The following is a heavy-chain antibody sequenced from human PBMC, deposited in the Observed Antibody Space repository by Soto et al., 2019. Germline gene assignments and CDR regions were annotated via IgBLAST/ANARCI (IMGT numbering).Heavy chain of an antibody. V-gene: IGHV4-39*01. Sequence: PSETLSLTCSVSGDSVNSDKYYWGWIRQPPGKGLEWIGSIHYRGNTYYNPSLQTRVTISLDKSKSQFSLKLNSVTAADSAVYFCARLEGLATISYYFDFWGQGALVTVSS. CDR3: ARLEGLATISYYFDF. D-gene: IGHD3-9*01. CDR2: IHYRGNT. J-gene: IGHJ4*02. CDR1: GDSVNSDKYY.